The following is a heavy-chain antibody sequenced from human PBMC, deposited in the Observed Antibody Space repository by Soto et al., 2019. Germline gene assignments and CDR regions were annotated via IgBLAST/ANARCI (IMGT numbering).Heavy chain of an antibody. CDR3: ARARTTYYYGSGSHRLYYYYMDV. CDR2: INAGNGNT. J-gene: IGHJ6*03. Sequence: GASVKVSCKASGYTFTSYARHWVRQAPGQRLEWMGWINAGNGNTKYSQKFQGRVTITRDTSASTAYMELSSLRSEDTAVYYCARARTTYYYGSGSHRLYYYYMDVWGKGTTVTVSS. CDR1: GYTFTSYA. V-gene: IGHV1-3*01. D-gene: IGHD3-10*01.